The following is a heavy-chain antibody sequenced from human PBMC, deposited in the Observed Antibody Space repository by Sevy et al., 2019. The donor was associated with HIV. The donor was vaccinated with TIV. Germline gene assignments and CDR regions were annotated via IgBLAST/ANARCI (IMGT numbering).Heavy chain of an antibody. CDR3: ARDPVYCSGGSCYYWYFDL. D-gene: IGHD2-15*01. V-gene: IGHV3-7*03. Sequence: GGSLRLSCAASGFTFSSYWMSWVRQAPGKGLEWVANIKQDGSEKYYADSVKGRFTISRDNAKNSLYLQMNSLRAEDTAVYYCARDPVYCSGGSCYYWYFDLWGRGTLVTVSS. J-gene: IGHJ2*01. CDR2: IKQDGSEK. CDR1: GFTFSSYW.